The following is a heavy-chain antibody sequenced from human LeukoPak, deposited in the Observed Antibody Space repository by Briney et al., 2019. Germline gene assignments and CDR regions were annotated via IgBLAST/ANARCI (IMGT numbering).Heavy chain of an antibody. CDR3: AKTTTGYSSGRFPGWPVDY. D-gene: IGHD6-19*01. Sequence: GGSLRLSCAASGFTFSSYAMYWVRQAPGKGLEWVSGIFGSGGSTHYADSVKGRFTIPRDNSKNTVYLQMNSLRAEDTAVYYCAKTTTGYSSGRFPGWPVDYWGQGTLVNVSS. CDR2: IFGSGGST. J-gene: IGHJ4*02. V-gene: IGHV3-23*01. CDR1: GFTFSSYA.